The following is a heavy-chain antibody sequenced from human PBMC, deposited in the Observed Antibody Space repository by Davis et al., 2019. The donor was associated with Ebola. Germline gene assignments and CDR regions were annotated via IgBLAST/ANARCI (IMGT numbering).Heavy chain of an antibody. J-gene: IGHJ2*01. V-gene: IGHV4-34*01. Sequence: PSETLSLTCAVYGGSFSGYYWSWIRQPPGKGLEWIGEINHSGSTNYNPSLKSRVTISVDTSKNQFSLKLSSVTAEDTAVYYCARDCKRSGLLRGWYFDLWGRGTLVTVSS. CDR2: INHSGST. D-gene: IGHD3-22*01. CDR3: ARDCKRSGLLRGWYFDL. CDR1: GGSFSGYY.